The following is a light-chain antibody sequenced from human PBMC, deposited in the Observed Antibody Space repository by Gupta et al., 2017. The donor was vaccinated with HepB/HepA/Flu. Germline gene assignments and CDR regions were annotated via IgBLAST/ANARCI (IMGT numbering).Light chain of an antibody. Sequence: SSELTQDPAVSVALGQTVRITCQGDILRSYFASWYQQKPGQAPVVVIHGKNNRPSGIPDRFSGSGSGNIASLTITGAQAEDEADYYCNSRDNSGNHQFFGPGTKVTVL. V-gene: IGLV3-19*01. J-gene: IGLJ1*01. CDR2: GKN. CDR3: NSRDNSGNHQF. CDR1: ILRSYF.